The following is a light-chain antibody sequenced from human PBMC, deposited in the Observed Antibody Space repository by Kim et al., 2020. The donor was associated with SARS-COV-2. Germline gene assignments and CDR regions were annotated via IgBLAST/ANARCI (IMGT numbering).Light chain of an antibody. CDR1: QGISNS. CDR2: TTS. J-gene: IGKJ4*01. V-gene: IGKV1-NL1*01. CDR3: QQYYSVPLT. Sequence: DIQMTQSPSSLSASVGDRVTITCRASQGISNSLAWYQQKSGKAPNLLLYTTSTLQSGVPSRFSGSGSGTDYTLTISSLQPEDFATYYGQQYYSVPLTFGGGTKVEIK.